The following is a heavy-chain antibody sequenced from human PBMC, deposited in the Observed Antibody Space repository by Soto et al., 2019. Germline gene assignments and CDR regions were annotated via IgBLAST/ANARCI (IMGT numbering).Heavy chain of an antibody. CDR1: GGSISSYY. CDR3: ARLFSGRNMVVSDY. V-gene: IGHV4-59*01. J-gene: IGHJ4*02. CDR2: IYYSGST. D-gene: IGHD1-26*01. Sequence: QVQLQESGPGLVKPSETLSLTCTVSGGSISSYYWSWIRQPPGKGLEWIGDIYYSGSTNYNPSLKSRVTISVDTSKNQSSLKLSSVTAADTAVYYCARLFSGRNMVVSDYWGQGTLVTVSS.